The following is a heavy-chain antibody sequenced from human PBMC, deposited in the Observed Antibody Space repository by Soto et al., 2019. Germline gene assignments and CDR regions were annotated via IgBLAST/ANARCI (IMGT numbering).Heavy chain of an antibody. V-gene: IGHV4-31*03. J-gene: IGHJ4*02. CDR2: IYYSGST. CDR3: ARGELGNFDY. Sequence: PSETLSLTCTVSGGSISSGGYYWSWIRQHPGKGLEWIGYIYYSGSTYYNPSLKSRVTISVDTSKNQFSLKLSSVTAADTAVYYCARGELGNFDYWGQGTLVTVSS. D-gene: IGHD1-26*01. CDR1: GGSISSGGYY.